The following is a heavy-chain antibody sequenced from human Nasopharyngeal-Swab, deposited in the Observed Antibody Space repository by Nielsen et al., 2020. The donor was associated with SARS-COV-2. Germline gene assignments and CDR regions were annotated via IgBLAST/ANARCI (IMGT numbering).Heavy chain of an antibody. CDR3: ARVVGRTIDS. D-gene: IGHD1/OR15-1a*01. CDR2: ITSDSSTI. J-gene: IGHJ4*02. CDR1: GFAIGAYI. V-gene: IGHV3-48*04. Sequence: ETLSLTCAASGFAIGAYILTWVRQAPGKGLEWVSYITSDSSTIYYEDSVKGRFTISRENAKNSLYLQMNSLRAEDTAMYYCARVVGRTIDSWGQGILVTVSS.